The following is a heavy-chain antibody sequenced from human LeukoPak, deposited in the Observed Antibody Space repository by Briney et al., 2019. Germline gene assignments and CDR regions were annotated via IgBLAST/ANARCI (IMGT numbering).Heavy chain of an antibody. D-gene: IGHD3-10*01. J-gene: IGHJ3*02. Sequence: PSETLSLTCTVSGGSISSNSYFWGWIRQPPGKGLEWIGIIHYSGSIYCSPSLKSRLSISIDTSKNQFSLKLSSVTAADTAVYYCASQKTLVRGAIRLFDASDIWGQGTVVTVSS. CDR2: IHYSGSI. V-gene: IGHV4-39*01. CDR3: ASQKTLVRGAIRLFDASDI. CDR1: GGSISSNSYF.